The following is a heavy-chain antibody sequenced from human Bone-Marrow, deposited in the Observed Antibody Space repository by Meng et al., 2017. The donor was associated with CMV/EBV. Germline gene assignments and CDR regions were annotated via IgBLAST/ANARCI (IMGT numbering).Heavy chain of an antibody. CDR1: GGSISSGSYY. J-gene: IGHJ5*02. D-gene: IGHD2-15*01. Sequence: QVQLQESGPGLVKPSQTLSLTCTASGGSISSGSYYWSWIRQPAGKGLEWIGRIYTSGSTNYNPSLKSRVTISVDTSKNQFSLKLSSVTAADTAVYYCAREGDCSGGSCSLPNWFDPWGQGTLVTVSS. V-gene: IGHV4-61*02. CDR2: IYTSGST. CDR3: AREGDCSGGSCSLPNWFDP.